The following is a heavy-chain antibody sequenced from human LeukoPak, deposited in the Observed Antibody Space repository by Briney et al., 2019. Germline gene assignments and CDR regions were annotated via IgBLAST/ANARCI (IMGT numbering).Heavy chain of an antibody. V-gene: IGHV3-48*03. D-gene: IGHD6-13*01. CDR3: AREGAAAGTFDY. CDR1: GFTFSNYE. J-gene: IGHJ4*02. Sequence: GGSLRLSCEASGFTFSNYEMSWVRQAPGKGLECVSYISSRGSTIYHADSVKGRFTISRDNANNILYLQMNSLRAEDTAVYYCAREGAAAGTFDYWGQGTLVTVSS. CDR2: ISSRGSTI.